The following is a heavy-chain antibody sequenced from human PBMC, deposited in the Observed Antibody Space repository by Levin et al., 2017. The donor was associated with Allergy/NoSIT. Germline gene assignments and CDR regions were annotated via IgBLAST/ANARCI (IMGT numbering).Heavy chain of an antibody. D-gene: IGHD2-2*02. Sequence: GGSLRLSCAASGFTFSSYSMNWVRQAPGKGLEWVSSISSSSSYIYYADSVKGRFTISRDNAKNSLYLQMNSLRAEDTAVYYCARGNGYCSSTSCYMGVFDYWGQGTLVTVSS. J-gene: IGHJ4*02. CDR1: GFTFSSYS. CDR3: ARGNGYCSSTSCYMGVFDY. CDR2: ISSSSSYI. V-gene: IGHV3-21*01.